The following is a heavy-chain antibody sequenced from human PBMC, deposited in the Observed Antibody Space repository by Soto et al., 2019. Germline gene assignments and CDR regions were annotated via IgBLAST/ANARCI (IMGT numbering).Heavy chain of an antibody. V-gene: IGHV1-46*01. D-gene: IGHD1-26*01. CDR2: INPRGGST. J-gene: IGHJ4*02. CDR3: ARCGGGANDSVDY. Sequence: GXALKVSCEECAYTFTSYSMHWVRQALVQGLAWLGIINPRGGSTSYAQKFQGRVTMTRVTTTSTGYMELSSMRSEDTAVYYCARCGGGANDSVDYWGQGTRVTAPQ. CDR1: AYTFTSYS.